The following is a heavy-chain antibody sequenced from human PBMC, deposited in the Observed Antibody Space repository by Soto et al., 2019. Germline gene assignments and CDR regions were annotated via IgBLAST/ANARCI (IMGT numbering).Heavy chain of an antibody. V-gene: IGHV1-8*01. CDR1: GYTFTSYD. J-gene: IGHJ5*02. CDR2: MNPNSGNT. Sequence: VASVKVSCKASGYTFTSYDINWVRQATGQGLEWMGWMNPNSGNTGYAQKFQGRVTMTRNTSISTAYMELSSLRSEDTAVYYCARGMDIVVVPAANHWFDPWGQGTLVTVSS. D-gene: IGHD2-2*03. CDR3: ARGMDIVVVPAANHWFDP.